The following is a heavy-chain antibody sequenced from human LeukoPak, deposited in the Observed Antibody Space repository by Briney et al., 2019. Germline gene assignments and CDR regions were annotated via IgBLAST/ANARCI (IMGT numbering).Heavy chain of an antibody. V-gene: IGHV4-4*07. CDR2: IYTSGST. CDR3: ARVAVGKGYPFDY. D-gene: IGHD2-15*01. CDR1: GGSISNYF. Sequence: PSETLSLTCTVSGGSISNYFWSWFRQPAGKGLEWIGRIYTSGSTNYNPSLKSRVTMSVDTSKNQSSLKLSSVTAADTAVYYCARVAVGKGYPFDYWGQGTLVTVSS. J-gene: IGHJ4*02.